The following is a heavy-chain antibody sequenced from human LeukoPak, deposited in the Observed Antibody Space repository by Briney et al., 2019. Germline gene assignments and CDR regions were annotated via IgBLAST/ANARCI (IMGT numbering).Heavy chain of an antibody. D-gene: IGHD2-2*01. CDR1: GYNFNTYW. J-gene: IGHJ4*02. Sequence: GESLKISCKGSGYNFNTYWIGWVRQMPGKGLEWMGIIYPGDSDIRYSPSFQGQVTISADKSIRTAYLQWSSLKASDTAMYYCAWADCSTYCYYFDYWGQGTLVTVAS. CDR2: IYPGDSDI. V-gene: IGHV5-51*01. CDR3: AWADCSTYCYYFDY.